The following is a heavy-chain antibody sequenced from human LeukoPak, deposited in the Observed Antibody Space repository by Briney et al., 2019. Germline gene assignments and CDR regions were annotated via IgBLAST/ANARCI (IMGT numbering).Heavy chain of an antibody. CDR3: ARDLKRSRARWENLGLDP. CDR1: GGTFSSYA. CDR2: IIPIFGTA. V-gene: IGHV1-69*06. Sequence: GASVKVSCKASGGTFSSYAISWVRQAPGQGLEWMGGIIPIFGTANHAQKFQGRVTITADKSTSTAYMELSSLRSEDTAVYYCARDLKRSRARWENLGLDPWGQGTLVTVSS. D-gene: IGHD3-16*01. J-gene: IGHJ5*02.